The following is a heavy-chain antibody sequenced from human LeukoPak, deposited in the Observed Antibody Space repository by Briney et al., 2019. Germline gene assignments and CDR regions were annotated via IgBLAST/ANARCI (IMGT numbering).Heavy chain of an antibody. CDR1: GGSISSYY. J-gene: IGHJ4*02. Sequence: SETLSLTCTVSGGSISSYYWSWIRQPPGKGQEWIGYIYYSGTTNYNPSLTSRVTISVDTSKNQFSLKLSSVTAADTAVYYCARGVCIAAAQCGYWGQGTLVTVSS. CDR2: IYYSGTT. V-gene: IGHV4-59*01. D-gene: IGHD6-13*01. CDR3: ARGVCIAAAQCGY.